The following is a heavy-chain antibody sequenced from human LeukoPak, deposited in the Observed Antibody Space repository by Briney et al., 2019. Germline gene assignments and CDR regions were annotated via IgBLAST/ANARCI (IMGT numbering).Heavy chain of an antibody. CDR2: ISGSGGST. CDR1: GFTFSRYA. V-gene: IGHV3-23*01. CDR3: AKDEGYAFDI. J-gene: IGHJ3*02. Sequence: PGGSLRLSCAASGFTFSRYAMSWVRQAPGKGLEWVSAISGSGGSTYYADSVKGRFTISRDNSENTLYLQMNSLRAEDTAVYYCAKDEGYAFDIWGQGTMVTVSS.